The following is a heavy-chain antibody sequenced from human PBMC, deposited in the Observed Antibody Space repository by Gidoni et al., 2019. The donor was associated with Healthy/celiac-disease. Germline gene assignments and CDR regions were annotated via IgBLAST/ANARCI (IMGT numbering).Heavy chain of an antibody. D-gene: IGHD5-18*01. Sequence: EVQLLESGGGLVQPGGYLRLSCAASGFTFSSYAMSWVRQAPGKGLEWVSAISGSGGSTYYADSVKGRFTISRDNSKNTLYLQMNSLRAEDTAVYYCASEWGYSYGSYYWGQGTLVTVSS. CDR2: ISGSGGST. V-gene: IGHV3-23*01. CDR1: GFTFSSYA. CDR3: ASEWGYSYGSYY. J-gene: IGHJ4*02.